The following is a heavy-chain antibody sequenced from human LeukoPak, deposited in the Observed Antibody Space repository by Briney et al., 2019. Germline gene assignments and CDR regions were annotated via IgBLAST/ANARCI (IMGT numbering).Heavy chain of an antibody. V-gene: IGHV1-46*01. J-gene: IGHJ3*02. D-gene: IGHD5-24*01. CDR2: INPSGGST. CDR3: ARAMGDVEMATRGAFDI. Sequence: ASVKVSCKASGGTFSSYAISWVRQAPGQGLEWMGIINPSGGSTSYAQKFQGRVTMTRDTSTSTVYMELSSLRSEDTAVYYCARAMGDVEMATRGAFDIWGQGTMVTVSS. CDR1: GGTFSSYA.